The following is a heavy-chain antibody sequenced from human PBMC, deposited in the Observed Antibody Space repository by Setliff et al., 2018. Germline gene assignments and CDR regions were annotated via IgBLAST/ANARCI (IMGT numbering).Heavy chain of an antibody. V-gene: IGHV1-18*01. CDR3: ARRAPAAMADAFDI. D-gene: IGHD2-2*01. CDR1: GYTFTSYG. J-gene: IGHJ3*02. Sequence: VASVKVSCTASGYTFTSYGISWVRQAPGQGLEWMGWISAYNGNTNYAQKLQGRVTMTTDTSTSTAYMELRSLRSDDTAVYYCARRAPAAMADAFDIWGQGTMVTVSS. CDR2: ISAYNGNT.